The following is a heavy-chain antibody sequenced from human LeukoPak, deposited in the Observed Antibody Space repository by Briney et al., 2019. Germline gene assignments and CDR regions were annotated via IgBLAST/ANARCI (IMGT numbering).Heavy chain of an antibody. J-gene: IGHJ6*03. V-gene: IGHV1-8*01. CDR1: GYTFTSYD. Sequence: ASVKVSCKASGYTFTSYDINWVRQATGQGLEWMGWMNPNSGNTGYAQKFQGRVTMTRNTSISTSYMELSSLRSEDTAAYYCARGYSSTSWLYYYYYYMDVWGKGTTVTVSS. D-gene: IGHD2-2*01. CDR3: ARGYSSTSWLYYYYYYMDV. CDR2: MNPNSGNT.